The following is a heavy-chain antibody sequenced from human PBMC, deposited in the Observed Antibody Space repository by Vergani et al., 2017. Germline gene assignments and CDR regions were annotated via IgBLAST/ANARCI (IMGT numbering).Heavy chain of an antibody. CDR1: GFTFQEYA. J-gene: IGHJ3*02. CDR2: IAWDGGST. CDR3: AKVGRSEVAGTFGAFDI. V-gene: IGHV3-43D*04. D-gene: IGHD6-19*01. Sequence: DVQLVESGGIVVQRGGSLRPSCEVSGFTFQEYAFHWVRQAPGKGLEWVSAIAWDGGSTFYADSVNGRFTISRDISKNTLFLHMNSLRPEDTSVYYCAKVGRSEVAGTFGAFDIWGQGTKVTVSS.